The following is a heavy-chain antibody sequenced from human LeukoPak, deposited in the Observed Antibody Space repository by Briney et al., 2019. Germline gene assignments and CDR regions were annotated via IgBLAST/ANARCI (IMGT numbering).Heavy chain of an antibody. CDR1: AYTFTGYY. CDR2: IDPNNGDT. V-gene: IGHV1-2*02. D-gene: IGHD2-8*01. Sequence: EASVKVSCKASAYTFTGYYLHWVRQAPGQGPDWVGWIDPNNGDTEYAQEFQGRVTMTRVRSISTAYMELSRLTSDDTAVYYCARRSRNGLDAFDIWGQGTMVTVSS. J-gene: IGHJ3*02. CDR3: ARRSRNGLDAFDI.